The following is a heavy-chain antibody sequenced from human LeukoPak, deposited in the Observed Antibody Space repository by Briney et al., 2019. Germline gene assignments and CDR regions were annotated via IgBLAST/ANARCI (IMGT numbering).Heavy chain of an antibody. CDR3: ARERLAAAGSNFDY. D-gene: IGHD6-13*01. Sequence: GGSLRLSCAASGFTFSSYSMNWVRQAPGKGLEWVSSISSSSSYIYYADSVKGRFTISRDNAKNSLYLQMNSLRAEDTAVYYCARERLAAAGSNFDYWGQGTLVTVSS. CDR1: GFTFSSYS. CDR2: ISSSSSYI. J-gene: IGHJ4*02. V-gene: IGHV3-21*01.